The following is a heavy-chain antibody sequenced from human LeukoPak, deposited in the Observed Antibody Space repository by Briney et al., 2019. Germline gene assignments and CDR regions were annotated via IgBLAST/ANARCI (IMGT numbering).Heavy chain of an antibody. CDR3: ARHRSHYYGSGSSDAFDI. J-gene: IGHJ3*02. Sequence: PSETLSLTCTVSGGSISSYYWSWIRQPPGKGLEWIGYIYYSGSTNYNPSLKSRVTISVDTSKNQFSLKLSSVTAADTAVYYCARHRSHYYGSGSSDAFDIWGQGTMVTVSS. D-gene: IGHD3-10*01. CDR2: IYYSGST. CDR1: GGSISSYY. V-gene: IGHV4-59*08.